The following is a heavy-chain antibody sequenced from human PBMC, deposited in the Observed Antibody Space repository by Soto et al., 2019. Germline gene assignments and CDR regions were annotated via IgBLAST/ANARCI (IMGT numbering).Heavy chain of an antibody. D-gene: IGHD3-22*01. Sequence: PGGSLRLSCVASAFTFGKYWMHWVRQAPGKGLVWVSRIIMDGTKTAYADSVKGRFTVSRDNANNTLYLKMNSLGVEDTAEYYCARDADYDSRSSSVNWFGPWARGTLGTVCS. J-gene: IGHJ5*02. CDR3: ARDADYDSRSSSVNWFGP. V-gene: IGHV3-74*03. CDR2: IIMDGTKT. CDR1: AFTFGKYW.